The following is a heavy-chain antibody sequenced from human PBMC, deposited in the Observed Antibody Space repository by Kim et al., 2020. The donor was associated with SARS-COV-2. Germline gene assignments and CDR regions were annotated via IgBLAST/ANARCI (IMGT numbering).Heavy chain of an antibody. CDR2: ISGSGGST. Sequence: GGSLRLSCAASGFTFSSYAMSWVRQAPGKGLEWVSAISGSGGSTYHADSVKGRFTISRDNSKNTLYLQMNSLRAEDTAVYYCASDSSGYYSGGAFDIWGQGTMVTVSS. D-gene: IGHD3-22*01. CDR1: GFTFSSYA. J-gene: IGHJ3*02. V-gene: IGHV3-23*01. CDR3: ASDSSGYYSGGAFDI.